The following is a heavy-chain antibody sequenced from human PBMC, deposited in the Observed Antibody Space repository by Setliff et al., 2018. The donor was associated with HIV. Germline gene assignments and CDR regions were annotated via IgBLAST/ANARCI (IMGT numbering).Heavy chain of an antibody. D-gene: IGHD4-17*01. CDR2: IYITGDT. V-gene: IGHV4-61*09. Sequence: PSQTLSLTCSVSGGPINRGTYYWTWIRQSAGKGLEGIGHIYITGDTDDNPSLKSRVTISVDTSKNQFSLTLTSVTATDTAVYFCVRHRKDDYFLTAYFDPLGQGALVTVSS. CDR3: VRHRKDDYFLTAYFDP. J-gene: IGHJ4*02. CDR1: GGPINRGTYY.